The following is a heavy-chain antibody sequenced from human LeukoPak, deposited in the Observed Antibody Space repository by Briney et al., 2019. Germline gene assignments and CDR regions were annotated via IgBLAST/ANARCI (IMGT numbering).Heavy chain of an antibody. D-gene: IGHD4-17*01. CDR3: QTLYGDFLDY. CDR2: ISYDGSNK. V-gene: IGHV3-30*03. CDR1: GFTFSNAW. Sequence: GGSLRLSCAASGFTFSNAWMSWVRQAPGKGLEWVAVISYDGSNKYYADSVKGRFTISRDNSKNTLYLQMNSLRAEDTAVYYCQTLYGDFLDYWGQGTLVTVSS. J-gene: IGHJ4*02.